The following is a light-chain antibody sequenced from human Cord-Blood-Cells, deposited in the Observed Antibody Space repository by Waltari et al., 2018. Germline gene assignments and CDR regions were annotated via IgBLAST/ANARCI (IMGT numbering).Light chain of an antibody. V-gene: IGKV4-1*01. J-gene: IGKJ2*03. CDR1: QSVLYSSNNKNY. CDR3: QQYYSTPYS. Sequence: DIVMTQSPDSLAASLGERATINCKSGQSVLYSSNNKNYLAWYQQKPGQPPKLLIYWASTRESGVPDRFSGSGSGTDFTLTISSLQAEDVAVYYCQQYYSTPYSFGQGTKLEIK. CDR2: WAS.